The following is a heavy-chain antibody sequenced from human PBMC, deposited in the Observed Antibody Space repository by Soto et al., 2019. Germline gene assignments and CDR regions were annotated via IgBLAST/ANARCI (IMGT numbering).Heavy chain of an antibody. CDR1: GYTFTSYD. CDR2: MNPNSGNT. V-gene: IGHV1-8*01. D-gene: IGHD1-26*01. Sequence: ASVKVSCKASGYTFTSYDINWVRLATGQGLEWMGWMNPNSGNTAYAQKFQGRVTMTRNTSISTAYMELSSLRSEDTAVYYCARVRLGAPTRYFDYWGQGTLVTVSS. J-gene: IGHJ4*02. CDR3: ARVRLGAPTRYFDY.